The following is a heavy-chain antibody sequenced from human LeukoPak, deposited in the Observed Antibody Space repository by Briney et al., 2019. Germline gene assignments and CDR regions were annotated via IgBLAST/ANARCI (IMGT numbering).Heavy chain of an antibody. J-gene: IGHJ4*02. Sequence: SETLSLTCAVSGYSISSGYYWGWIRQPPGKGLEWIGSIYHSGSTYYNPSLKSRVTISVDTSKNQFSLKLSSMTAADTAVYYCARLQGLYSSSYDYWGQGTLVTVSS. CDR1: GYSISSGYY. CDR3: ARLQGLYSSSYDY. CDR2: IYHSGST. D-gene: IGHD6-6*01. V-gene: IGHV4-38-2*01.